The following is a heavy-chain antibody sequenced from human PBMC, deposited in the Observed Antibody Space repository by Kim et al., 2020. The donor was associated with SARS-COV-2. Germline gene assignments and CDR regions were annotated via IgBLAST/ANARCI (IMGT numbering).Heavy chain of an antibody. V-gene: IGHV4-39*01. Sequence: SETLSLTCTVSNNSINSSHNYWAWIRQPPGKGLEWIGTIYCGGSSCHSPSTYYNPSLRSRVTISVDTSQKQLFLMVTSVTAADTAVYYCARRRQYLLSDAFDIWGQGAMVTVSS. CDR3: ARRRQYLLSDAFDI. D-gene: IGHD2-2*01. CDR2: IYCGGSSCHSPST. J-gene: IGHJ3*02. CDR1: NNSINSSHNY.